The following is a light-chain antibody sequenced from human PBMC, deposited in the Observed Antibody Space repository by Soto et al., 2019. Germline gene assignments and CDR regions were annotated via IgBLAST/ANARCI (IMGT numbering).Light chain of an antibody. Sequence: EIVLTQSPATLSLSPGERATLSCRASQSVSSYLAWYQQKPGQAPRLLIYDASNRATGIPARFSGSGSGTDVTLTISSLEREDFGVYYCQQRSNWPQLTFVGGTKVEI. V-gene: IGKV3-11*01. J-gene: IGKJ4*01. CDR3: QQRSNWPQLT. CDR2: DAS. CDR1: QSVSSY.